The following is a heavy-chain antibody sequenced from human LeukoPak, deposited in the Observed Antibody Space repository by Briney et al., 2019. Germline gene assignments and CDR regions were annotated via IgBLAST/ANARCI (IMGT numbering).Heavy chain of an antibody. D-gene: IGHD5-24*01. V-gene: IGHV1-8*01. CDR1: GYTFTSYD. Sequence: GASVKVSCKASGYTFTSYDINWVRQATGQGLEWMGWMNPNSGNTGYAQKFQGRVTMTRNTSISTAYMELSSLRSEDTAVYYCARGLRWLSKPGNHWFDPWGQGTLVTVSS. J-gene: IGHJ5*02. CDR3: ARGLRWLSKPGNHWFDP. CDR2: MNPNSGNT.